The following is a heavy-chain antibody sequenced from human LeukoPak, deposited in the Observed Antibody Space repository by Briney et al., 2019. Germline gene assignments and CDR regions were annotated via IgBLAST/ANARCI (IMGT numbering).Heavy chain of an antibody. CDR2: IKQDGSEK. D-gene: IGHD2-15*01. Sequence: PGGSLRLSCAASGFTFGDTWMNWVRQVPGQGLEWVANIKQDGSEKYYVDSVKGRFTISRDNAKNSLFLQMNSLRAEDTAIYYCTTDTWYSAGHWGQGTLVTVSS. V-gene: IGHV3-7*03. CDR1: GFTFGDTW. J-gene: IGHJ4*02. CDR3: TTDTWYSAGH.